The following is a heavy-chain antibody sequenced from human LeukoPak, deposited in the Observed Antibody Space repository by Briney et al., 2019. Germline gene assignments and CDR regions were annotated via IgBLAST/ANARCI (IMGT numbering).Heavy chain of an antibody. CDR1: GFPFSSYS. CDR2: ISSSSSTI. V-gene: IGHV3-48*01. J-gene: IGHJ4*02. D-gene: IGHD1-26*01. CDR3: AREGSIVGATTLDY. Sequence: GSLRLSFAASGFPFSSYSMSWVRPAPGKGLGWVSYISSSSSTIYYADSVKGRFTISRDNAKNSLYLQMNSLRAEDTAVYYCAREGSIVGATTLDYSGQGTLVTVSS.